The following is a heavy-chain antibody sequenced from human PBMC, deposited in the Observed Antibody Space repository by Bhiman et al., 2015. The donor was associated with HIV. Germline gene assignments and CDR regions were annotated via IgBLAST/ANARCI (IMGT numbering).Heavy chain of an antibody. CDR3: ARAKLEIYYYYYYMDV. V-gene: IGHV3-7*05. CDR2: IKQDGSEK. CDR1: GFTFSTYW. J-gene: IGHJ6*03. Sequence: EVQLVESGGGLVQPGGSLRLSCAASGFTFSTYWMSWVRQAPGKGLEWVATIKQDGSEKYYVDSVRGRFTISRDNAKNSLYLQMNSLRAEHTAVYYCARAKLEIYYYYYYMDVWGKGTTVTVSS. D-gene: IGHD6-6*01.